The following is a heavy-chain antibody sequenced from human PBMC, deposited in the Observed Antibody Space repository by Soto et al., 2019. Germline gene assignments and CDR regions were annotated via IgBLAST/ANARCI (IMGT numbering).Heavy chain of an antibody. V-gene: IGHV4-34*01. CDR1: GGSFSGYY. D-gene: IGHD2-2*01. J-gene: IGHJ6*02. CDR3: ASIRYCSSTSCYAGNDYYYGMDV. CDR2: INHSGST. Sequence: QVQLQQWGAGLLKPSETLSLTCAVYGGSFSGYYWSWIRQPPGKGLEWIGEINHSGSTNYNPSLKGRVTISVDTSKNHFSLKLSSVTAADTAVYYCASIRYCSSTSCYAGNDYYYGMDVWGQGTTVTVSS.